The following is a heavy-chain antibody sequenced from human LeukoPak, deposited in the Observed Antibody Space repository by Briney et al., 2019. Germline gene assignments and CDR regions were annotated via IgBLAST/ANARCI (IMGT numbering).Heavy chain of an antibody. CDR3: ARDLVGGRYSSIWYRFSGPDYFDY. D-gene: IGHD6-13*01. V-gene: IGHV3-21*01. CDR2: ISSSGTYR. CDR1: GFAFSNYS. Sequence: GGSLRLSCAVSGFAFSNYSMNWVRQAPGKGLEWVSSISSSGTYRYYADLVKGRFTISRDNAKDSLYLQMNSLRAEDTAVYYCARDLVGGRYSSIWYRFSGPDYFDYWGQGTLVTVSS. J-gene: IGHJ4*02.